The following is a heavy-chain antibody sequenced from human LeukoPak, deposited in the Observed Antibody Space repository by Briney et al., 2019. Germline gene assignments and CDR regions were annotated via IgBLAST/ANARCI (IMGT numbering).Heavy chain of an antibody. CDR2: IYYSGST. Sequence: SQTLSLISTVSGGSISSGDYYWSWIRQPPGKGLEWIGYIYYSGSTYYNPSLKSRVTISVDTSKNQFSLKLSSVTAADTAVYYCARVDYIDYGMDVWGQGTTVTVSS. CDR3: ARVDYIDYGMDV. D-gene: IGHD4/OR15-4a*01. J-gene: IGHJ6*02. CDR1: GGSISSGDYY. V-gene: IGHV4-30-4*01.